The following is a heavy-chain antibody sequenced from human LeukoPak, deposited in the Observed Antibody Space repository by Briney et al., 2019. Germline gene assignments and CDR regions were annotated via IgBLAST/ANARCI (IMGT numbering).Heavy chain of an antibody. J-gene: IGHJ3*02. CDR1: GFTFSSYG. CDR2: ISYDGSNK. D-gene: IGHD2-15*01. CDR3: AKDHARYCSGGSCHSGAFDI. V-gene: IGHV3-30*18. Sequence: PGGSLRLSCAASGFTFSSYGMHWVRQAPGKGLEWVAVISYDGSNKYYADSVKGRFTISRDNSKNTLYLQMNSLRAEDTAVYYCAKDHARYCSGGSCHSGAFDIWGQGTMVTVSS.